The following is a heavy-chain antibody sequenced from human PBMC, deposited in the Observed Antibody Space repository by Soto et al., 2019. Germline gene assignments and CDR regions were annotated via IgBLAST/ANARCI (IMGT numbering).Heavy chain of an antibody. J-gene: IGHJ4*02. CDR3: ARAGQYYDASGYAD. Sequence: QVKLVQSGTEVKKPGASIKVYCKSSGYSFATSGMTWVRQAPGQGLEWMGWISVYNGNTNYDQSLQDRVTMTTDTSTNTAYLEVRNLRSDDTAVYYCARAGQYYDASGYADWGQGTLVTVSS. D-gene: IGHD3-22*01. V-gene: IGHV1-18*01. CDR2: ISVYNGNT. CDR1: GYSFATSG.